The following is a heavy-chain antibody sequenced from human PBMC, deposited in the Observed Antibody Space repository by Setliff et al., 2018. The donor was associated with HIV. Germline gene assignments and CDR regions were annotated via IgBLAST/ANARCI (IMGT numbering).Heavy chain of an antibody. CDR2: IYYSGNT. D-gene: IGHD3-22*01. V-gene: IGHV4-59*08. Sequence: NPSETLSLTCSVSGASIRGHYWSWIRQSPGKGLEWIGNIYYSGNTNYSPSFKSRVTISVDTSKNQFSLRVNSVTAADTAVYYCARSLVPSGYYYGRHAFDIWGQGTKVTVSS. CDR3: ARSLVPSGYYYGRHAFDI. J-gene: IGHJ3*02. CDR1: GASIRGHY.